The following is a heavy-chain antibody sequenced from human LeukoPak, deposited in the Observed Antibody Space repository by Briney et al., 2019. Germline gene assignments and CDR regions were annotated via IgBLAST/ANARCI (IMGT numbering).Heavy chain of an antibody. CDR1: GASISSSNW. J-gene: IGHJ4*02. CDR2: SYHSGST. V-gene: IGHV4-4*02. CDR3: ARVSVVTTMDS. D-gene: IGHD1-1*01. Sequence: SETLSLTCAVSGASISSSNWWTWVRHPPGKGLEWIGESYHSGSTNYKPSLRGRVTISVDNSKNPFSLILNSVTAADTAVYYCARVSVVTTMDSGGKGTLVTASS.